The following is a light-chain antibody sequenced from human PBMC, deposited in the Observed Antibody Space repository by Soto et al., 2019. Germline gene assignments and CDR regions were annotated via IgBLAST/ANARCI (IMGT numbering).Light chain of an antibody. CDR1: SSNIGTGYD. CDR2: AND. V-gene: IGLV1-40*01. CDR3: QSYDNRLSAWV. Sequence: QSVLTQPPSVSGAPGQRVTISCTGSSSNIGTGYDVHWYQQLPGTSPKLLIYANDNRPSGVPDRFSGSKPGTSASLAITGLQAEDEADYYCQSYDNRLSAWVFGGGTQLTVL. J-gene: IGLJ3*02.